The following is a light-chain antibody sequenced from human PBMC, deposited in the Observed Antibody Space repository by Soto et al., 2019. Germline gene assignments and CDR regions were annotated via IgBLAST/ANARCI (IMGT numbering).Light chain of an antibody. CDR3: QQSDSTPWT. V-gene: IGKV1-5*03. CDR2: KAS. CDR1: QSISSW. Sequence: DIQMTQSPSTLSASVGDRVTITCRASQSISSWLAWYQQKPGKAPKLLINKASSLESGVPSRFSGSGSGTEFTLTISSLQPDDFATYHCQQSDSTPWTFGQGTEVALK. J-gene: IGKJ1*01.